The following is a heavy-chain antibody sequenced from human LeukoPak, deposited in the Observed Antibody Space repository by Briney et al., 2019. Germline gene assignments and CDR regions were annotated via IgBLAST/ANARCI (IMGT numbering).Heavy chain of an antibody. V-gene: IGHV1-2*02. CDR1: GYTFTGYY. Sequence: GASVKVSCKASGYTFTGYYMHWVRQAPGQGFEWMGWINPNSGGTNYAQKFQGRVTMTRDTSISTAYMELSRLRSDDTAVYYCARGSLVVPAAPGGYWGQGTLVTVSS. D-gene: IGHD2-2*01. CDR2: INPNSGGT. CDR3: ARGSLVVPAAPGGY. J-gene: IGHJ4*02.